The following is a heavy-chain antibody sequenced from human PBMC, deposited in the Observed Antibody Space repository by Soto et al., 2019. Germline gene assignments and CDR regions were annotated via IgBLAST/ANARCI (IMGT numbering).Heavy chain of an antibody. J-gene: IGHJ5*02. CDR2: IIPIFVTA. CDR1: GGTFSSYA. Sequence: QVKLVQSGAEVKKPGSSVKVSCKASGGTFSSYAISWVRQAPGQGLEWMGGIIPIFVTANYAQKFQGRVTITADESTSTAYMELSSLRSEDTAVYYCARRNTVTTDDNWFDPWGQGTLVTVSS. CDR3: ARRNTVTTDDNWFDP. V-gene: IGHV1-69*01. D-gene: IGHD4-17*01.